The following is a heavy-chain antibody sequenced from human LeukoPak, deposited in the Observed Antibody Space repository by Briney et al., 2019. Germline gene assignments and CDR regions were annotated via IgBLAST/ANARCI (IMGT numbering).Heavy chain of an antibody. Sequence: SETLSLTCTVSGGSISSGSYYWSWIRQPPVKGLEWIGEINHSGSTNYNPSLKSRVTISVDTSKNQFSLKLRSVTAADTAVYYCARLWFGELVTDSWGQGTLVTVSS. CDR2: INHSGST. CDR1: GGSISSGSYY. J-gene: IGHJ4*02. CDR3: ARLWFGELVTDS. D-gene: IGHD3-10*01. V-gene: IGHV4-39*07.